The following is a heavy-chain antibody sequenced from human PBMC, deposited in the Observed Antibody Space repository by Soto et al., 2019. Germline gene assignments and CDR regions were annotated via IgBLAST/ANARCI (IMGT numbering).Heavy chain of an antibody. CDR1: GGTFSSCA. CDR2: IIPIFGTA. J-gene: IGHJ4*02. Sequence: ASVKVSCKASGGTFSSCAISWVRQAPGQGLEWMGGIIPIFGTANYAQKFQGRVTITADKSTSTAYMELSSLRSEDTAVYYCAREVFSNNFDYWGQGTLVTVSS. V-gene: IGHV1-69*06. CDR3: AREVFSNNFDY. D-gene: IGHD4-4*01.